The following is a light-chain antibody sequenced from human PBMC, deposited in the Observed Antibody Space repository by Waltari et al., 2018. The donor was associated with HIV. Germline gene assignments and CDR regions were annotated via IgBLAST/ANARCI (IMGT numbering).Light chain of an antibody. Sequence: DIVMTQSPDSLTVSLGERATIKCKSSQSVLYNSNNKNYLAWYQQKPGQPPNLLIYWASTRESGVPDRFSGSGSGTDFTLTISTLQAEDVAVYYCQQYYSSPLTFGGGTKVEIK. V-gene: IGKV4-1*01. J-gene: IGKJ4*01. CDR2: WAS. CDR3: QQYYSSPLT. CDR1: QSVLYNSNNKNY.